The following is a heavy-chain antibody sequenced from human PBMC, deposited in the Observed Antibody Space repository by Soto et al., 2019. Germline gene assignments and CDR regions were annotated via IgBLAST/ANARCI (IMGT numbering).Heavy chain of an antibody. Sequence: PSETLCLPSTVLGGTSVSLCGSWIRKAPGKGLEWIGHISDSGTTNYNPSLGSRVTISVDTSRKLFSLKLSSVTAADTAVYFCARDRWMSRANWFDPWGPGTLVTVSS. D-gene: IGHD2-2*03. CDR3: ARDRWMSRANWFDP. CDR1: GGTSVSLC. J-gene: IGHJ5*02. CDR2: ISDSGTT. V-gene: IGHV4-59*11.